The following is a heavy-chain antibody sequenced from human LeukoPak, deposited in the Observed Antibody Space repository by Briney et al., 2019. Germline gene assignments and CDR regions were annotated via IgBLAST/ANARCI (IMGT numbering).Heavy chain of an antibody. D-gene: IGHD6-13*01. J-gene: IGHJ4*02. CDR3: ARQGALVKGIDY. CDR1: GYTXTGYY. Sequence: ASVKVSCKASGYTXTGYYMHWVRQAPGQGLDWMGWINPNSGVTNYAQKFQGRVTMTRDTSISTVYMELSRLRSDDTAVYYCARQGALVKGIDYWGQGTLVTVSS. V-gene: IGHV1-2*02. CDR2: INPNSGVT.